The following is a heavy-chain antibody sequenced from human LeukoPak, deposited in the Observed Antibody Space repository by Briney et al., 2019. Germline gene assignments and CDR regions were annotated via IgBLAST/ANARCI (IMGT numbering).Heavy chain of an antibody. CDR3: ARDYPGYSGYDPDY. V-gene: IGHV1-18*01. Sequence: GASVTVSCKASGYTFTSYGIRWVRQAPGQGLEWMGWISAYNGNTNYAQKLQGRVTMTTDTSTSTAYMELRSLRSDDTAVYYCARDYPGYSGYDPDYWGQGTLVTVSS. CDR2: ISAYNGNT. D-gene: IGHD5-12*01. J-gene: IGHJ4*02. CDR1: GYTFTSYG.